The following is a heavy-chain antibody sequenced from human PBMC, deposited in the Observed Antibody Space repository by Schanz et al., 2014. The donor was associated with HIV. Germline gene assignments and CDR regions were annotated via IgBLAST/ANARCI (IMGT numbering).Heavy chain of an antibody. CDR3: ARVGGRSPTPKYFDL. Sequence: QVQLVQSGAEVKKPGSSVKVSCKASGGTFSSYAISWVRQAPGQGLEWMGGIIPVFGTANYAQKFQGRVTINADQSTTTVYMYLSSLRSDDTAVYYCARVGGRSPTPKYFDLWGRGTLVTVSS. V-gene: IGHV1-69*01. CDR1: GGTFSSYA. CDR2: IIPVFGTA. J-gene: IGHJ2*01. D-gene: IGHD3-16*01.